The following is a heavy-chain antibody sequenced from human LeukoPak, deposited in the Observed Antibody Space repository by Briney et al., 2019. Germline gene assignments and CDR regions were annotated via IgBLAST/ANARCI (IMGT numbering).Heavy chain of an antibody. V-gene: IGHV3-23*01. D-gene: IGHD2-2*01. Sequence: PGGSLRLSCAASGFTFSSYAMSWVRQAPGKGLEWVSAISGSGGSTYYADSVKGRFTIFRDNSKNTLYLQMNSLRAEDTAVYYCAKNIVVVPAAIDYWGQGTLVTVSS. CDR1: GFTFSSYA. CDR2: ISGSGGST. CDR3: AKNIVVVPAAIDY. J-gene: IGHJ4*02.